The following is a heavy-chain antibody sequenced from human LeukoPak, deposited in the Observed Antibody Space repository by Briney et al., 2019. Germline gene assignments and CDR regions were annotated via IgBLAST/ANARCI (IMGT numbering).Heavy chain of an antibody. V-gene: IGHV4-34*01. CDR2: INHSGST. D-gene: IGHD2-2*02. CDR1: GGSFSGYY. J-gene: IGHJ4*02. CDR3: ARGAEDTPFDY. Sequence: SETLSLTCAVYGGSFSGYYWSWIRQPPGKGLEWIGEINHSGSTNYNPSLKSRVTISVDTSKNQFSLKLSPVTAADTAVYYCARGAEDTPFDYWGQGTLVTVSS.